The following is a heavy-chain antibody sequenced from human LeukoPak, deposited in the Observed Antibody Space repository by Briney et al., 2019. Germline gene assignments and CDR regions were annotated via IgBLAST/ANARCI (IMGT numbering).Heavy chain of an antibody. CDR1: GFRFSDFT. J-gene: IGHJ4*02. D-gene: IGHD6-6*01. CDR3: AKDSRFVVDYFDY. V-gene: IGHV3-23*01. Sequence: GGSLRLSCAASGFRFSDFTMTWVRQAPGKGPEWVSAIGGRGGSTYYADSLGGRFTISRDNSKDMVYLQMNSLRAEDTAVYYCAKDSRFVVDYFDYWGQGTLVTVSS. CDR2: IGGRGGST.